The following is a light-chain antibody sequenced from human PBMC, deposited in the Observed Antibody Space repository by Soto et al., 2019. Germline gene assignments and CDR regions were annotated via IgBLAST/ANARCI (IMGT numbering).Light chain of an antibody. CDR3: QQSHSSPLS. CDR1: QSISRL. Sequence: IQVTQSLSSLSATLGDRVTITCRASQSISRLLNWYQQNPGKPPELMIYTPSTLQIVVPSRFSGSGSGTDSALTISSLQPEDSAFYYCQQSHSSPLSFGGGTKVDIK. CDR2: TPS. J-gene: IGKJ4*01. V-gene: IGKV1-39*01.